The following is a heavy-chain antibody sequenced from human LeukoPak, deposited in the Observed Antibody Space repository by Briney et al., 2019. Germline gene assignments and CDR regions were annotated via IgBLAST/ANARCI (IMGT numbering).Heavy chain of an antibody. CDR3: ARGTWELRKFDF. CDR2: VNTGNGDT. J-gene: IGHJ4*02. Sequence: GASVKVSCKASGYTFTGYYMHWVRQAPGQRLEWMGWVNTGNGDTRYSQKLQDRITITRDTSASTAYMELASLRSEDTAVYYCARGTWELRKFDFWGQGTLVTVSS. D-gene: IGHD1-26*01. CDR1: GYTFTGYY. V-gene: IGHV1-3*04.